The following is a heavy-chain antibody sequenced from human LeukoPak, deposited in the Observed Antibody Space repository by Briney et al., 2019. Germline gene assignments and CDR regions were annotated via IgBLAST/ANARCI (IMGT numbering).Heavy chain of an antibody. J-gene: IGHJ4*02. CDR2: IDHSGTT. CDR1: GGSFSGYY. D-gene: IGHD6-13*01. Sequence: PSETLSLTCAVYGGSFSGYYWSWIRQPPGKGLQWIGEIDHSGTTNCNPSLKSRVTMSVDTSKNQFSPMLTSVTAADTAVYYCGRTLPRRTTAAAAHLDSWGQGTLVTVSS. CDR3: GRTLPRRTTAAAAHLDS. V-gene: IGHV4-34*01.